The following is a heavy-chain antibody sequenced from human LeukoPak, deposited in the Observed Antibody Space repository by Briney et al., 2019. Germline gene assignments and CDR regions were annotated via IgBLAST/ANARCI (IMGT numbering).Heavy chain of an antibody. J-gene: IGHJ4*02. Sequence: PGGSLRLSCAASGFNSGSYSMTWVRQAPGKGLEWVSVMSADSATTFYADSVKGRFTISRDNAKNTVFLQMSSLRAEDTALYYCARKSASGNYPLDYWGQGTLVTVSS. CDR2: MSADSATT. CDR1: GFNSGSYS. V-gene: IGHV3-23*01. D-gene: IGHD3-10*01. CDR3: ARKSASGNYPLDY.